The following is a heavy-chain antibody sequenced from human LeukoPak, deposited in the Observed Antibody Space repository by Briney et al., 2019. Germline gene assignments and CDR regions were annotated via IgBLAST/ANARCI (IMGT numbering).Heavy chain of an antibody. CDR1: GFTFSSYW. Sequence: GGSLRLSCAASGFTFSSYWMSWVRQAPGKGLEWVSYISSSSSTIYYADSVKGRFTISRDNAKNSLYLQMNSLRAGDTAVYYCARDVRSGYSYYYYYYMDVWGKGTTVTVSS. D-gene: IGHD3-22*01. V-gene: IGHV3-48*01. CDR2: ISSSSSTI. J-gene: IGHJ6*03. CDR3: ARDVRSGYSYYYYYYMDV.